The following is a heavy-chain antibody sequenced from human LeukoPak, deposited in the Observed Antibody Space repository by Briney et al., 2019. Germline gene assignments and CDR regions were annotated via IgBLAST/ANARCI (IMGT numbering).Heavy chain of an antibody. Sequence: ASVKVSCKASGYTFTSYGISWVRQAPGQGLEWMGWISAYNGNTNYAQKLQGRVTMTRDTSTSTVYMELSSLRSEDTAVYYCARDKPDAENYYGSGSYLDYWGQGTLVTVSS. CDR1: GYTFTSYG. CDR2: ISAYNGNT. CDR3: ARDKPDAENYYGSGSYLDY. D-gene: IGHD3-10*01. V-gene: IGHV1-18*01. J-gene: IGHJ4*02.